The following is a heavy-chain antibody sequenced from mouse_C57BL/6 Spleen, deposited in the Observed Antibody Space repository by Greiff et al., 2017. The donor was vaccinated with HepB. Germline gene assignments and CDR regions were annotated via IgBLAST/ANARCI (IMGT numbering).Heavy chain of an antibody. D-gene: IGHD1-1*01. J-gene: IGHJ1*03. V-gene: IGHV5-17*01. CDR3: ARTSYGSSWYFDV. CDR2: ISSGSSTI. Sequence: DVMLVESGGGLVKPGGSLKLSCAASGFTFSDYGMHWVRQAPEKGLEWVAYISSGSSTIYYADTVKGRFTISRDNAKNTLFLQMTSLRSEDTAMYYCARTSYGSSWYFDVWGTGTTVTVSS. CDR1: GFTFSDYG.